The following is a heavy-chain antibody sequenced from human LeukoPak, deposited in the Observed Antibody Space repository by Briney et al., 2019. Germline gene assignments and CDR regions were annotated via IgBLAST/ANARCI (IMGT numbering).Heavy chain of an antibody. V-gene: IGHV4-59*11. D-gene: IGHD5-18*01. CDR3: TTIKRGNIFGYFDF. Sequence: SETLSLTCTVSGGSMTTHHWNWIRQTPGKGLEGIGYVFDSGRTKENPSLKSRVTLSADTSKNQLSLRLSSVTAAGTAVYYCTTIKRGNIFGYFDFWGQGILVTVSS. CDR1: GGSMTTHH. J-gene: IGHJ4*02. CDR2: VFDSGRT.